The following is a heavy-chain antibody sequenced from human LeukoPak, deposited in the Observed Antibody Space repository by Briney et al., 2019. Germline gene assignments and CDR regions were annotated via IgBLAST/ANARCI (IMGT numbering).Heavy chain of an antibody. V-gene: IGHV1-2*02. CDR1: GYTFTGYY. CDR2: INPNSGGT. J-gene: IGHJ4*02. CDR3: VLTPPYCYDSSGYYRDY. Sequence: VASVKVSCKASGYTFTGYYMHWVRQAPGQGLEWMGWINPNSGGTNYAQKFQGRVTMTRDTSISTAYMELSRLRSDDTAVYYCVLTPPYCYDSSGYYRDYWGQGTLVTVSS. D-gene: IGHD3-22*01.